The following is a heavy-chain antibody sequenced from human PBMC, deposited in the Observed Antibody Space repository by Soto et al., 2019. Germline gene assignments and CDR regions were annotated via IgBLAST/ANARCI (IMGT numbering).Heavy chain of an antibody. V-gene: IGHV4-30-4*01. D-gene: IGHD2-2*02. Sequence: SETLSLTCTVSGGSISSGDYYWSWIRQPPGKGLEWIGYIDYSGSTYYNPSLKSRVTISVDTSKNQFSLKLSSVTAADTAVYYCAGAPGDCSSTSCYSDYYYYGMDVWGQGTTVTVSS. CDR3: AGAPGDCSSTSCYSDYYYYGMDV. J-gene: IGHJ6*02. CDR1: GGSISSGDYY. CDR2: IDYSGST.